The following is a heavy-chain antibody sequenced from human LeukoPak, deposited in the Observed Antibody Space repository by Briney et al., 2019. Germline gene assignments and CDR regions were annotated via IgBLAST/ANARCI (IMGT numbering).Heavy chain of an antibody. D-gene: IGHD5-24*01. CDR1: GFTFSSHS. V-gene: IGHV3-21*01. J-gene: IGHJ4*02. CDR3: ARDFRTRLDGYSPPYHFDY. Sequence: GGSLRLSCAASGFTFSSHSMSWVRQAPGKGLEWVSSIDSSSSHIYHADSMEGRFTISRDNAKNSLFLQMNSLRAEDTAVYYCARDFRTRLDGYSPPYHFDYWGQGALVTVSS. CDR2: IDSSSSHI.